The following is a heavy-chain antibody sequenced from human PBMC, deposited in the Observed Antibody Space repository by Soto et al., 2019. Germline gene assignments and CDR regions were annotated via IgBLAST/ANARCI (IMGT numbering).Heavy chain of an antibody. CDR1: GYTFTSYG. CDR3: ARIRPKDYYYYYMDG. D-gene: IGHD4-17*01. Sequence: ASVKVSCKASGYTFTSYGISWVRQAPGQGLEWMGWISAYNGNTNYAQKLQGRVTMTTDTSTSTAYMELRSLRSDDTAVYYCARIRPKDYYYYYMDGWGKGTTVTVSS. CDR2: ISAYNGNT. J-gene: IGHJ6*03. V-gene: IGHV1-18*01.